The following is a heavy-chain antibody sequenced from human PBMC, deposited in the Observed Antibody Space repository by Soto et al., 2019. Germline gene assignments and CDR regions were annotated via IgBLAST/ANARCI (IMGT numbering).Heavy chain of an antibody. V-gene: IGHV1-18*01. D-gene: IGHD4-17*01. CDR1: GYTFTSYG. Sequence: QVQLVQSGAEVKKPGASVKVSCKASGYTFTSYGISWVRQAPGQGLEWMGWISAYNGNTNYAQKLRGRGTMTTDTSTSTAYMELRSLRSDDTAVYYCGRYAFFPYGDQISIDSWGQGTLVTVSS. J-gene: IGHJ4*02. CDR3: GRYAFFPYGDQISIDS. CDR2: ISAYNGNT.